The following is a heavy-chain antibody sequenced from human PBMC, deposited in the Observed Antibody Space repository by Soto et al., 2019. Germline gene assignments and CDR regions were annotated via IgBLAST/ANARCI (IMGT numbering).Heavy chain of an antibody. J-gene: IGHJ6*02. CDR2: IYYSGST. CDR1: GGSISSGGYY. CDR3: ARGLGSTVVDYGMDV. D-gene: IGHD4-17*01. Sequence: QVQLQESGPGLVKPSQTLSLTCTVSGGSISSGGYYWSWIRQHPGKGLEWIGYIYYSGSTYYNPSLKSRVTISVDTSKNQFSLKLSSVTAADTAVYYCARGLGSTVVDYGMDVWGQGTTVTVSS. V-gene: IGHV4-31*03.